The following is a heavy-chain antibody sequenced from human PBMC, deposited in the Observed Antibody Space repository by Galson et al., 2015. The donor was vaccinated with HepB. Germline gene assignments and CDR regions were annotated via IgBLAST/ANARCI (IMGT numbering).Heavy chain of an antibody. Sequence: SVKVSCKASGYTFTGYYIHWVRQAPGQGLEWMGWINPHSGGTNYAQKFQGRVTMTRDTSISTAYMELIRLRSDDTAIYYCARDHYHGSGTSNWFDAWGQGTLVTVSS. V-gene: IGHV1-2*02. J-gene: IGHJ5*02. CDR1: GYTFTGYY. D-gene: IGHD3-10*01. CDR2: INPHSGGT. CDR3: ARDHYHGSGTSNWFDA.